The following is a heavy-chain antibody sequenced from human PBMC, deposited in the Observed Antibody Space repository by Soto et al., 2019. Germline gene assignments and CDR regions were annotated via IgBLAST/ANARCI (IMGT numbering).Heavy chain of an antibody. CDR1: GFTFSDAW. Sequence: GGSLRLSCAASGFTFSDAWMAWVRQAPGKGLEWVGRIKTNSDGGTADYAAPVKGRFTISRDDSKNTLYLQMNGLKTEDTAVYYCTATLGYWGPGTPVP. V-gene: IGHV3-15*01. CDR3: TATLGY. D-gene: IGHD7-27*01. J-gene: IGHJ4*02. CDR2: IKTNSDGGTA.